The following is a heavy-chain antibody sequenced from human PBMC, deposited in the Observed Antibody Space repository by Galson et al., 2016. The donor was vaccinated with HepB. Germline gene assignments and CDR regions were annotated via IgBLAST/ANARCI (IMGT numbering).Heavy chain of an antibody. J-gene: IGHJ4*02. CDR3: AKVSSGHYFDY. CDR2: ISGSGSRT. Sequence: SLRLSCAASGFTFSSYAMSWVRQAPGKGLEWVSGISGSGSRTYYPDSVEGRFTISRDNSKNTLYLQMNSLRAEDTAVYFCAKVSSGHYFDYWGQGTLVTVFS. CDR1: GFTFSSYA. D-gene: IGHD6-6*01. V-gene: IGHV3-23*01.